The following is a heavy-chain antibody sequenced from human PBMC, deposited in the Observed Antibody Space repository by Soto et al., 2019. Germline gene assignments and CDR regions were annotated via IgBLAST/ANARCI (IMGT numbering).Heavy chain of an antibody. D-gene: IGHD6-13*01. CDR3: AREGIAAAGHDYYYYYMDV. J-gene: IGHJ6*03. CDR2: INPSGGST. CDR1: GYTFTSYY. Sequence: ASVKVSCKASGYTFTSYYMHWVRQAPGQGLEWMGIINPSGGSTSYAQKFQGRVTMTRDTSTSTVYMELSSLRSEDTAVYYCAREGIAAAGHDYYYYYMDVWGKGTTVTVSS. V-gene: IGHV1-46*01.